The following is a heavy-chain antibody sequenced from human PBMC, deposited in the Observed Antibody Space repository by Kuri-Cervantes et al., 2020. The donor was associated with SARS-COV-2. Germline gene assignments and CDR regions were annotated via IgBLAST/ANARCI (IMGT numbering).Heavy chain of an antibody. Sequence: SVKVSCKASGGTFSSYAISWVRQATGQGPEWMGWMNPNSGNTAYAQKFQGRVTITADKSTSTAYMELSSLRSEDTAVYYCASPYGSGSLYDAFDIWGQGTMVTVSS. CDR2: MNPNSGNT. CDR3: ASPYGSGSLYDAFDI. J-gene: IGHJ3*02. CDR1: GGTFSSYA. D-gene: IGHD3-10*01. V-gene: IGHV1-69*10.